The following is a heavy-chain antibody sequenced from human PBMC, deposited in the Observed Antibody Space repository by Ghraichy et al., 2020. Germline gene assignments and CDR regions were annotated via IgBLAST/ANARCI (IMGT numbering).Heavy chain of an antibody. Sequence: GGSLRLSCAASEFTFSSYWMSWVRQAPGKGLEWVANIKQDGSEKYYVDSVKGRFTISRDNAKNSLYLQMNSLRAEDTAVYYCARVNGSRSWSDTYFDYWGQGALVTVSS. CDR3: ARVNGSRSWSDTYFDY. CDR2: IKQDGSEK. D-gene: IGHD6-13*01. CDR1: EFTFSSYW. V-gene: IGHV3-7*03. J-gene: IGHJ4*02.